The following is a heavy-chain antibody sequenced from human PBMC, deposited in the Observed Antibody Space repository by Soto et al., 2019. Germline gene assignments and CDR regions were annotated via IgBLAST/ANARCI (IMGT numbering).Heavy chain of an antibody. V-gene: IGHV3-74*01. CDR2: INSDGRTT. Sequence: GSLRLSCTASGFTFSDYWMHWVRQPPGKGLVWVSRINSDGRTTNYADSVKGRFTMSRDNAKNTLYLQMNSLRAEDAAVYFCARGPRYSAVDVWGQGTTVTVSS. J-gene: IGHJ6*02. CDR1: GFTFSDYW. CDR3: ARGPRYSAVDV.